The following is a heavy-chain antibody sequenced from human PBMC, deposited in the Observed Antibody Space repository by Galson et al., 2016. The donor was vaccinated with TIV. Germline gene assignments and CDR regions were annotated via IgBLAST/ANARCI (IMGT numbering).Heavy chain of an antibody. J-gene: IGHJ6*02. D-gene: IGHD2-2*01. CDR3: ARPREGVQHQHYYSMYV. Sequence: SVKVSCKASGVTFSLHAISWVRQAPGQGLEWMGGIIPMFGTANYAQKFQGRATITADESTNTAYMERSSLRSEDAAVYYCARPREGVQHQHYYSMYVWGQGTSVTVSS. CDR2: IIPMFGTA. CDR1: GVTFSLHA. V-gene: IGHV1-69*13.